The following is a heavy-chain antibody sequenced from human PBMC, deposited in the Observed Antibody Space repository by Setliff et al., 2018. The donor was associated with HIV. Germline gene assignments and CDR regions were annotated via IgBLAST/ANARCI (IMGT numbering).Heavy chain of an antibody. CDR2: INYSGTT. J-gene: IGHJ4*02. D-gene: IGHD3-16*01. V-gene: IGHV4-59*12. CDR1: NGSINTYY. CDR3: ASFVWGRGFEN. Sequence: PSETLSLTCTVSNGSINTYYWSWIRQSPGKGLEWIGYINYSGTTNYNPSLRSRVTISMDTSKNQFSLKLTSVTAADTAVYYCASFVWGRGFENWGQGTPVTVSS.